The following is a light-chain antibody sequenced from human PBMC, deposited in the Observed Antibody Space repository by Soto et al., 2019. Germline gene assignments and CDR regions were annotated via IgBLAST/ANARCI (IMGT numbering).Light chain of an antibody. V-gene: IGKV3-11*01. Sequence: ESVLTQSPATLSLSPGERATLSCRASQSVSSYLAWYQQKPGQAPRLLIYDASNRATGIPARFSGSGSGTDFTLTISSLEPEDFAVYYCQQYYKWPRTFGQGTKVDIK. CDR2: DAS. CDR1: QSVSSY. J-gene: IGKJ1*01. CDR3: QQYYKWPRT.